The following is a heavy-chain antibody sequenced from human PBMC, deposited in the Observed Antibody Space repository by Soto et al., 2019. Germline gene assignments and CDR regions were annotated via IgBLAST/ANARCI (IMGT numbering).Heavy chain of an antibody. V-gene: IGHV1-69*02. D-gene: IGHD3-22*01. CDR3: ACVGYYDSSGYYYYYGMDV. Sequence: ASVKVSCKASGGTFSSYTISWVRQAPGQGLEWMGRIIPILGIANYAQKFQGRVTITADKYTSTAYMELSSLRSEDTAVYYCACVGYYDSSGYYYYYGMDVWGQGTTVTVSS. CDR1: GGTFSSYT. J-gene: IGHJ6*02. CDR2: IIPILGIA.